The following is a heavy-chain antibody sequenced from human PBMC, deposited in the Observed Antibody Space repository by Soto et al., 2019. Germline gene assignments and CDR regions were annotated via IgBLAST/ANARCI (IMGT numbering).Heavy chain of an antibody. CDR2: ISYDGSNK. Sequence: VQLVESGGGVVQPGRSLRLSCAAYGFTFSSYGMHWVRQATGKGLEWVAVISYDGSNKYYADSVKARFTISRDNSNNTLYLHMNSLRDEDTVVYYCLSAGLPSYYHDYGMDVWGQGTTVTVSS. CDR3: LSAGLPSYYHDYGMDV. J-gene: IGHJ6*02. V-gene: IGHV3-30*03. CDR1: GFTFSSYG. D-gene: IGHD5-18*01.